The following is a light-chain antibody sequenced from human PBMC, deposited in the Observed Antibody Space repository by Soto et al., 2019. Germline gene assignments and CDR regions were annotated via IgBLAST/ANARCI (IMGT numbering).Light chain of an antibody. Sequence: EIVLTQSPGTLSLSPGERVSLSCRASQSVSNKLAWYQQKPGQAPRLLIYGASRRATGILARFSGNGSVTEFTLTIGGLQSEDFAVYYCQQYSNWPQTFGQGTKVEIK. CDR1: QSVSNK. V-gene: IGKV3-15*01. CDR3: QQYSNWPQT. J-gene: IGKJ1*01. CDR2: GAS.